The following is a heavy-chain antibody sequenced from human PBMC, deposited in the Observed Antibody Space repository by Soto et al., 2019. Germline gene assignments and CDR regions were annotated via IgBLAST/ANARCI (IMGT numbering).Heavy chain of an antibody. CDR3: ANDLSYGFWAVFSKGVGTFDI. J-gene: IGHJ3*02. V-gene: IGHV3-30*18. D-gene: IGHD3-3*01. CDR1: GFTFRNFG. CDR2: ISYDGRNE. Sequence: GGSLRLSCTASGFTFRNFGMHWVRRAPGKXLEWVAVISYDGRNEYYADSLKGRFTISRDNSMNTLYLQMNTLRPEDTAVYYCANDLSYGFWAVFSKGVGTFDIWGQGTMVTVSS.